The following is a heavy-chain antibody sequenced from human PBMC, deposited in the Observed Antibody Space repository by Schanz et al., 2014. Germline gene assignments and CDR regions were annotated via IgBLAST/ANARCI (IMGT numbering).Heavy chain of an antibody. V-gene: IGHV3-23*04. CDR1: TFTFDHYA. CDR2: LSEGGGGT. D-gene: IGHD2-2*01. Sequence: EVQLVESGGGWVQPGGSLRLSCAASTFTFDHYAMSWVRQAPGKGLEWVSALSEGGGGTHYADSVRGRFTISRDNSKNTLYLQMNSLRAEDTAVYYCARAGYDADNWFDPWGQGTLVTVSS. CDR3: ARAGYDADNWFDP. J-gene: IGHJ5*02.